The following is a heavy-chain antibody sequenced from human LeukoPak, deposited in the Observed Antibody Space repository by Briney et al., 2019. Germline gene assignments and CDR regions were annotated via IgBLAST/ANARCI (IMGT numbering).Heavy chain of an antibody. CDR3: ARVVVVVPAALDY. D-gene: IGHD2-2*01. CDR2: VSAYNGNT. J-gene: IGHJ4*02. Sequence: ASVKVSCKASGGTFSSYAISWVRQAPGQGLEWMGWVSAYNGNTNYAQKLQGRVTMTTDTSTSTAYMELRSLRSDDTAVYYCARVVVVVPAALDYWGQGTLVTVSS. V-gene: IGHV1-18*01. CDR1: GGTFSSYA.